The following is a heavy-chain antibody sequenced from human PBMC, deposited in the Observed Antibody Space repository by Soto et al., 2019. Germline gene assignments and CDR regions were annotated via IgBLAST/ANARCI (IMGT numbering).Heavy chain of an antibody. CDR2: MSYDGSNK. Sequence: GGSLRLSCAASGFTFSSYGMHWVRQAPGKGLEWVAVMSYDGSNKYYADSVKGRFTISRDNSKNTLYLQMNSLRAEDTAVYYCAKDSTYSAQDYWGQGTLVTVSS. D-gene: IGHD1-26*01. CDR3: AKDSTYSAQDY. CDR1: GFTFSSYG. V-gene: IGHV3-30*18. J-gene: IGHJ4*02.